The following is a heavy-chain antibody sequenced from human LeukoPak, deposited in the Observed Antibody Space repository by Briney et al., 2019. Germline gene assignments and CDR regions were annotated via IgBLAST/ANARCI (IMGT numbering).Heavy chain of an antibody. J-gene: IGHJ4*02. CDR3: ARLERQWPTFIYYFQY. CDR1: GGSISTYY. CDR2: IYYSGST. V-gene: IGHV4-59*01. Sequence: SETLSLTCAVSGGSISTYYWSWIRQPPGKGLEWIGDIYYSGSTNYNPSLKSRVTISVDTSKNLFSLKLSSVTAADTAVYYCARLERQWPTFIYYFQYWGQGTMVTVSS. D-gene: IGHD6-19*01.